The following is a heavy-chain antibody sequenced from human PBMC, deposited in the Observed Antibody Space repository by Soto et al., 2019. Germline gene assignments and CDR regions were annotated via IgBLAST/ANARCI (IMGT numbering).Heavy chain of an antibody. Sequence: SETLSLTCAVSGGSISSSNWWSWVRQPPGKGLEWIGEIYHSGSTNYNPSLKSRVTISVDTSKNQFSLKLSSVTAADTAVYYCARAYGYYFDYWGQGTLVTVSS. CDR1: GGSISSSNW. J-gene: IGHJ4*02. V-gene: IGHV4-4*02. CDR2: IYHSGST. D-gene: IGHD3-10*01. CDR3: ARAYGYYFDY.